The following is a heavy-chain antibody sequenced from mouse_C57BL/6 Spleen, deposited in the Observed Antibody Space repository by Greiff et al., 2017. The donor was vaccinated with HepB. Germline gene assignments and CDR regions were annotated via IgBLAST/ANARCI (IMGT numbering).Heavy chain of an antibody. CDR3: TTFTTVVAQYYFDY. CDR1: GFNIKDYY. V-gene: IGHV14-1*01. CDR2: IDPEDGDT. Sequence: EVQLQHSGAELVRPGASVKLSCTASGFNIKDYYMHWVKQRPEQGLEWIGRIDPEDGDTEYAPKFQGKATMTADTSSNTAYLQLSSLTSEDTAVYYCTTFTTVVAQYYFDYWGQGTTLTVSS. D-gene: IGHD1-1*01. J-gene: IGHJ2*01.